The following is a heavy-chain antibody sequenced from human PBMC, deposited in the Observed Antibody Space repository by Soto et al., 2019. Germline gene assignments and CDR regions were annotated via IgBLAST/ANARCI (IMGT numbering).Heavy chain of an antibody. CDR2: ISYDGSNV. V-gene: IGHV3-30*04. CDR1: GFSFSTYA. D-gene: IGHD3-10*01. J-gene: IGHJ3*01. CDR3: ARDGGGFGELLLNSYDAFDL. Sequence: QEQLVESGGGVVQPGTSLRLSCTASGFSFSTYAMYWVRQAPGKGLEWVAIISYDGSNVQYADSVKGQFTVARDNSKNTLYLQMHSLTAEDTGVYYCARDGGGFGELLLNSYDAFDLWGQGKLVTVSS.